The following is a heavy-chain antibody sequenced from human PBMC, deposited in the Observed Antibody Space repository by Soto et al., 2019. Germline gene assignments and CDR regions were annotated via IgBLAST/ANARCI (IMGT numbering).Heavy chain of an antibody. CDR2: INHSGST. D-gene: IGHD6-13*01. CDR1: GGSFSGYY. Sequence: SENLSLTCAVYGGSFSGYYWSWIRQPPGKGLEWIGEINHSGSTNYNPSLKSRVTISVDTSKNQFSLKLSSVTAADTAVYYCAIRLDSSRAYGMDFWCQAPSLTVFS. CDR3: AIRLDSSRAYGMDF. J-gene: IGHJ6*02. V-gene: IGHV4-34*01.